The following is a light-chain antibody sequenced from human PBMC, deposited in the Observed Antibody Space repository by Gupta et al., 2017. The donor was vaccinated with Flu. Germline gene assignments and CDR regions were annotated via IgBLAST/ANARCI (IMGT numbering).Light chain of an antibody. CDR2: GVS. Sequence: PGQRTTRSCATSQTVSSSLAWYQQKPGQAPRLLFYGVSTRATGIPARFSGSGSGTEFTLTISSLQSEDIAVYYCQQYHAWRTFGQGTKVKI. V-gene: IGKV3-15*01. CDR1: QTVSSS. J-gene: IGKJ1*01. CDR3: QQYHAWRT.